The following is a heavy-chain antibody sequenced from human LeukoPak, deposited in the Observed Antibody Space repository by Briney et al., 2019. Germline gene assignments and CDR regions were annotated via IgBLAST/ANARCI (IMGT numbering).Heavy chain of an antibody. Sequence: SETLSLTCTVSGGSISSYYWSWIRQPPGEGLEWIGYIYYSGSTNYNPSLKSRVTISVDTSRNQFSLKLSSVTAADTAVYYCARMGETDQQLVLWAFDYWGQGTLVTVSS. V-gene: IGHV4-59*01. CDR1: GGSISSYY. CDR2: IYYSGST. J-gene: IGHJ4*02. D-gene: IGHD6-13*01. CDR3: ARMGETDQQLVLWAFDY.